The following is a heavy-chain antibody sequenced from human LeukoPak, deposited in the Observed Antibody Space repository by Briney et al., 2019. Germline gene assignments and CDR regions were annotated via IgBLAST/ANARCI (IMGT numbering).Heavy chain of an antibody. CDR3: AREVMDNLRFDY. D-gene: IGHD1-14*01. CDR2: INPSGGDA. CDR1: GYTFTSYY. J-gene: IGHJ4*02. Sequence: ASVKVSCKASGYTFTSYYMHWVRQAPGQGLEWMGIINPSGGDASYAQKFQGRLTMTRDTSTNTVYMELTSLRSEDTAVYYCAREVMDNLRFDYWGQGTLVTVSS. V-gene: IGHV1-46*01.